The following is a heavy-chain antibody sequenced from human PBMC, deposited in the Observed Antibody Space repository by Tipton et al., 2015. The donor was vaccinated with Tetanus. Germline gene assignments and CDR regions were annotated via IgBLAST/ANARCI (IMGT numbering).Heavy chain of an antibody. CDR2: MNPNTGHA. J-gene: IGHJ4*02. D-gene: IGHD6-13*01. CDR3: ARGNRGSSWYF. CDR1: AYAFTSYD. Sequence: QVQLVQSGPEVKKPGASVKVSCKAFAYAFTSYDLNWVRHVTGQGLEWLGYMNPNTGHAGYAQKFQGRVTMTSNISITTAYMELRNLRSDDTAVYYCARGNRGSSWYFWGQGTLVTVSS. V-gene: IGHV1-8*01.